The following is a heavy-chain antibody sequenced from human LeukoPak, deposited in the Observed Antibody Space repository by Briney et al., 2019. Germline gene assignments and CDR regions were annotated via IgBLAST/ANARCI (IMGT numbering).Heavy chain of an antibody. CDR2: INPNSGGT. CDR3: ASYSSSRYYYGMDV. V-gene: IGHV1-2*06. Sequence: ASVKVSCKASGYTFTSYYMHWVRQAPGQGLEWMGRINPNSGGTNYAQKFQGRVTMTRDTSISTAYMELSRLRSDDTAVYYCASYSSSRYYYGMDVWGQGTTVTVSS. J-gene: IGHJ6*02. D-gene: IGHD6-13*01. CDR1: GYTFTSYY.